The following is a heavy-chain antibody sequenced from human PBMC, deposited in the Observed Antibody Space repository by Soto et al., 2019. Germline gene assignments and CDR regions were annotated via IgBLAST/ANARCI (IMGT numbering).Heavy chain of an antibody. CDR3: ARQVPPGGDSYFVY. CDR1: GYSFTKYW. CDR2: IFPGDSDT. D-gene: IGHD2-21*02. V-gene: IGHV5-51*01. J-gene: IGHJ4*02. Sequence: GESLKISCKGSGYSFTKYWIGWVRQIPWKGLEWMAIIFPGDSDTKYSPSFQGQVTISADKSISTAYLQWSSLKASDTAMYYCARQVPPGGDSYFVYCGQGTLVTVSS.